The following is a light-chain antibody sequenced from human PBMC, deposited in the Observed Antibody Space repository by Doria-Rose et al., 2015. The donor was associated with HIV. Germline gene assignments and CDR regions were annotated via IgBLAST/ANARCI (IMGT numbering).Light chain of an antibody. CDR2: RAS. Sequence: EIVMTQSPATLSVSPGERATLSCRASQGIGSDLAWYQQKPGQAPRLLIYRASIRATGIPPRLTGGGSGTEFTLTISSLQSEDFAVYFCQQYSQWPPYTFGQGTKLEVE. CDR1: QGIGSD. V-gene: IGKV3-15*01. J-gene: IGKJ2*01. CDR3: QQYSQWPPYT.